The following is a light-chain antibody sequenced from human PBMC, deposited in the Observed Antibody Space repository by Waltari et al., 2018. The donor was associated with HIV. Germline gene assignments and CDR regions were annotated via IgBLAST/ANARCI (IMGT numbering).Light chain of an antibody. CDR2: WAS. V-gene: IGKV4-1*01. CDR3: QQYYSSPLT. J-gene: IGKJ5*01. Sequence: DIVMTQSPDSLAVSLGERATINCKSSPSVLYSSNNENYLAWYQQRPGQPPKLLIYWASTREIWVPDRFSGSGSGADFTRTINSLQAEDGAVYYCQQYYSSPLTFGQGTRLEIK. CDR1: PSVLYSSNNENY.